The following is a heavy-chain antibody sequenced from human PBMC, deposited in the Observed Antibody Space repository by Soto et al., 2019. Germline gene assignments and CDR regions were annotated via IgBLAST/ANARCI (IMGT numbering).Heavy chain of an antibody. Sequence: SVKFSLKASGCTFSSYAIRWVRQATGQVLEWMGGIIPIFGTANDAQKFHGRVKITAEESTSTAYMELSSLIYEDKAVYYCARFVVAAPYDYYYGLHVWG. CDR3: ARFVVAAPYDYYYGLHV. CDR2: IIPIFGTA. CDR1: GCTFSSYA. D-gene: IGHD2-15*01. J-gene: IGHJ6*01. V-gene: IGHV1-69*13.